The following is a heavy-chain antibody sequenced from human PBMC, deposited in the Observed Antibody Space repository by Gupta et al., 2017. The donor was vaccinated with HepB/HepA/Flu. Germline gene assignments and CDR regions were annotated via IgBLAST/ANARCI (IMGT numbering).Heavy chain of an antibody. J-gene: IGHJ6*03. CDR1: GGTFSSYA. CDR2: IIPIFGTA. Sequence: QVQLVQSGAEVKKPGSSVKVSCKASGGTFSSYAISWVRQSPGQVLEWMGGIIPIFGTAIYAQNFQGRVTITADESTSTAYMELSSLRSEDTAVYYCAREKRYYVGSRGYMDVWGKGTTVTVSS. D-gene: IGHD1-26*01. CDR3: AREKRYYVGSRGYMDV. V-gene: IGHV1-69*01.